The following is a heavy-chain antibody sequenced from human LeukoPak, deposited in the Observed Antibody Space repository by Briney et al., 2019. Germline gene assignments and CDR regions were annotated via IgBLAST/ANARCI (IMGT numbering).Heavy chain of an antibody. CDR2: ISDGGT. Sequence: PGGSLRLSCAASGLTFSTYAMSWVRQAPGKGLEWVSAISDGGTYYADSVKGRFTISGDSSKITLYLQMNSLRAEDTALYYCAKDRISGDPKFFDLWGRGTLVTVSS. J-gene: IGHJ2*01. CDR3: AKDRISGDPKFFDL. CDR1: GLTFSTYA. V-gene: IGHV3-23*01. D-gene: IGHD3-3*01.